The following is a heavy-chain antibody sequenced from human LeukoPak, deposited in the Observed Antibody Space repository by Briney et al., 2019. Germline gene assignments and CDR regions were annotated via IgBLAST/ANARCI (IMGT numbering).Heavy chain of an antibody. CDR2: IYYSGST. Sequence: GSLRLSCAASGFTFSSYAMSWVRQAPGKGLEWIGYIYYSGSTNYNPSVKSRVTISVDTSKNQFSLKLSSVTAADTAVYYCAIARESGSSPGDYWGQGTLVTVSS. CDR3: AIARESGSSPGDY. V-gene: IGHV4-59*01. D-gene: IGHD6-6*01. CDR1: GFTFSSYA. J-gene: IGHJ4*02.